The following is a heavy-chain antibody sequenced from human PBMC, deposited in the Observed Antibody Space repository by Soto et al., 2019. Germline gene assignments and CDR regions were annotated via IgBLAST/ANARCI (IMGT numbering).Heavy chain of an antibody. Sequence: WASVKVSCKASGYTFTSYSITWVRQAPGQGLEWMGWISVYNGNTNYAHKLQGRVTMTTDTSASTAFMELKSLRSDDTAVYYCARADSYYDSSGYYYAHWGQGTLVTVSS. V-gene: IGHV1-18*04. CDR3: ARADSYYDSSGYYYAH. CDR1: GYTFTSYS. D-gene: IGHD3-22*01. CDR2: ISVYNGNT. J-gene: IGHJ4*02.